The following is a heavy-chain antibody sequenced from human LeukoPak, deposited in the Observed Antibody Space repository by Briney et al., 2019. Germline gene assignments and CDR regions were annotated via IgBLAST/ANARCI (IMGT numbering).Heavy chain of an antibody. J-gene: IGHJ4*02. Sequence: ASVKVSCKASGYTFTSYGISWVRQAPGQGLEWMGWISAYNGNTNYAQKLQGRVTMATDTSTSTAYMELSSLRSEDTAVYYCARGGHGSTYYYDSSGYYFDYWGQGTLVTVSS. CDR3: ARGGHGSTYYYDSSGYYFDY. CDR1: GYTFTSYG. V-gene: IGHV1-18*01. D-gene: IGHD3-22*01. CDR2: ISAYNGNT.